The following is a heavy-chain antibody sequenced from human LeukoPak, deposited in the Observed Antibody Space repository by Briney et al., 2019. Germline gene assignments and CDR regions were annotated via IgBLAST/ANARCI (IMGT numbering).Heavy chain of an antibody. CDR1: GFTFSSYA. D-gene: IGHD3-3*01. CDR3: AKATDGTDFWSGSRDY. CDR2: ISGSGGST. Sequence: GGSLRLSCAASGFTFSSYAMSWVRQAPGKGLEWVSAISGSGGSTYYADSVKGRFTISRDNSKNTLYLQMNSLRAEDTAVYYCAKATDGTDFWSGSRDYWGQGTLVTVSS. J-gene: IGHJ4*02. V-gene: IGHV3-23*01.